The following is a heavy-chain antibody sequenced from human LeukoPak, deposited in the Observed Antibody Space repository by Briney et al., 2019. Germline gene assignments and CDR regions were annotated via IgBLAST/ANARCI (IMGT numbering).Heavy chain of an antibody. CDR3: ARDLKYYDILTGYPLDYYYYGMDV. D-gene: IGHD3-9*01. CDR2: INPNSGGT. CDR1: GYTFTGYY. V-gene: IGHV1-2*02. J-gene: IGHJ6*02. Sequence: GASVKVSCKAPGYTFTGYYMHWVRQAPGQGLEWMGWINPNSGGTNYAQKFQGRVTMTRDTSISTAYMELSRLRSDDTAVYYCARDLKYYDILTGYPLDYYYYGMDVWGQGTTVTVSS.